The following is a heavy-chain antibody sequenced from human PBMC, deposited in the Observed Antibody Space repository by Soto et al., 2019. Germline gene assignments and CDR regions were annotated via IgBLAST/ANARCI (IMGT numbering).Heavy chain of an antibody. Sequence: QVQLVQSGAEVQKPGSSVKVSCKASGGTFSSYAISWVRQAPGQGLEWMGGIIPIFGTANYAQKFQGRVTITADESTSTAYMEVSSLRSEDTAVYYCARDGGYYDSSGYFGIYYFDYWGQGTLVTVSS. CDR1: GGTFSSYA. CDR2: IIPIFGTA. V-gene: IGHV1-69*01. D-gene: IGHD3-22*01. CDR3: ARDGGYYDSSGYFGIYYFDY. J-gene: IGHJ4*02.